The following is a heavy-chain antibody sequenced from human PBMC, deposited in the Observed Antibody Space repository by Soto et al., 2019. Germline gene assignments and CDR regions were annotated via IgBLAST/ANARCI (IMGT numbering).Heavy chain of an antibody. D-gene: IGHD3-3*01. CDR3: TTALTIFGVVIDP. J-gene: IGHJ5*02. Sequence: GGSLRLSCAASGFTFSNALMSWVRQAPGKGLEWVGRIKSKTDGGTTDYAAPVKGRFTISRDDSKNTLYLQMNSLKTEDTAVYYCTTALTIFGVVIDPWGQGTLVTVSS. V-gene: IGHV3-15*01. CDR1: GFTFSNAL. CDR2: IKSKTDGGTT.